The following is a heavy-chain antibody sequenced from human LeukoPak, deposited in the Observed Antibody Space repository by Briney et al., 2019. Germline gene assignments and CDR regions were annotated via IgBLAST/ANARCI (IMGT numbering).Heavy chain of an antibody. CDR2: IKSKTDGGTT. Sequence: GGSLRLSCAASGFTFTYAHMSWVRQAPGRGLEWVGRIKSKTDGGTTDYAAPVKGRFTISRDDSNKTLHLQMNSLKTEDTGVYYCTTDAPYYGSGSYFSDFQHWGQGTLVTVSS. CDR3: TTDAPYYGSGSYFSDFQH. D-gene: IGHD3-10*01. CDR1: GFTFTYAH. J-gene: IGHJ1*01. V-gene: IGHV3-15*01.